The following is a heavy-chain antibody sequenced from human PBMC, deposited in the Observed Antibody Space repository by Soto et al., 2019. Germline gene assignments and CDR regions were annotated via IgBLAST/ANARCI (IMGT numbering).Heavy chain of an antibody. D-gene: IGHD2-2*01. J-gene: IGHJ6*02. CDR3: ARDEGYCSSTSCYYFGFYYYGMDV. CDR1: GGTFSSYA. Sequence: QVQLVQSGAEVKKPGSSVKVSCKASGGTFSSYAISWVRQAPGQGLEWMGGIIPIFGTANYAQKFQGRVKITADKSTRKAYMELSSLRYEDTAVYYCARDEGYCSSTSCYYFGFYYYGMDVWGQGTTVTVSS. CDR2: IIPIFGTA. V-gene: IGHV1-69*06.